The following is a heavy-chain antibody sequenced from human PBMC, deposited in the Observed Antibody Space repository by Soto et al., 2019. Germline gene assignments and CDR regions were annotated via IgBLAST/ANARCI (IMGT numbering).Heavy chain of an antibody. J-gene: IGHJ2*01. CDR1: GFTFSSYA. D-gene: IGHD3-3*01. CDR3: AKDASSGITSFDL. CDR2: ISGSGGST. Sequence: GGSLRLSCAASGFTFSSYAMSWVRQAPGKGLEWVSTISGSGGSTYYADSAKGRFTISRDNSKNTLYLQMNSLRAEDTALYYCAKDASSGITSFDLWGRGTLVTVSS. V-gene: IGHV3-23*01.